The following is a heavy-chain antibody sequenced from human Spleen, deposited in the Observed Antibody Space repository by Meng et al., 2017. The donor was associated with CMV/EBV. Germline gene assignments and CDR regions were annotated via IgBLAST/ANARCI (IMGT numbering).Heavy chain of an antibody. CDR2: ISSTSDYI. CDR3: ARDVRGSDYYYGMDV. CDR1: GFTFSSYR. V-gene: IGHV3-21*01. Sequence: GESLKISCAAFGFTFSSYRMNWVRQAPGKGLEWVSYISSTSDYIGYADSVKGRFTISRDNARNSLVLQMNSLRVEDTAVYYCARDVRGSDYYYGMDVWAKGPRSPSP. J-gene: IGHJ6*02. D-gene: IGHD3-10*01.